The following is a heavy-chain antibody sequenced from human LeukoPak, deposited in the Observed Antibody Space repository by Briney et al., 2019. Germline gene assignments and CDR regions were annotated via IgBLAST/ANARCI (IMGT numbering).Heavy chain of an antibody. CDR3: ANGAL. CDR2: ISGSGDSK. V-gene: IGHV3-23*01. CDR1: GFTFSSYA. J-gene: IGHJ4*02. Sequence: GGSLRLSCAASGFTFSSYAMSWVRQAPGKGLEWISGISGSGDSKYYADSVKGRFTISRDNSKNTLYLQMDSLRVEDTAIYYCANGALWGQGTLVTVSS.